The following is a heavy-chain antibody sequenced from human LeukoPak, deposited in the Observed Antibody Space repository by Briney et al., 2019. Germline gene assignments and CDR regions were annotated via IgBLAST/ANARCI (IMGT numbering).Heavy chain of an antibody. J-gene: IGHJ2*01. CDR2: ISGSGGST. Sequence: GGSLRLSCAASGFTFSSYAMSWVRQAPGKGLEWVSAISGSGGSTYYADSVKGRFTISRDNSKNTLYLQMNSLRAEDTAVYYCTTIRGSGWSYWYFDFWGRGTLVTVSS. V-gene: IGHV3-23*01. D-gene: IGHD6-19*01. CDR1: GFTFSSYA. CDR3: TTIRGSGWSYWYFDF.